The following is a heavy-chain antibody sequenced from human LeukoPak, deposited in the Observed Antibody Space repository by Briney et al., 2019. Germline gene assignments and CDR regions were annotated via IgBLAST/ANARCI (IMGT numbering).Heavy chain of an antibody. CDR3: AKEGGGSSGPWTYYFDY. CDR1: GFTFSTFA. D-gene: IGHD3-10*01. CDR2: IFPSGGEI. Sequence: GGSLRLSCAASGFTFSTFAMIWVRQPPGKGLEWVSSIFPSGGEIHYADSVRGRFTISRDNSKSTLSLQMNSLRAEDTAVYYCAKEGGGSSGPWTYYFDYWGQGTLVTVSS. J-gene: IGHJ4*02. V-gene: IGHV3-23*01.